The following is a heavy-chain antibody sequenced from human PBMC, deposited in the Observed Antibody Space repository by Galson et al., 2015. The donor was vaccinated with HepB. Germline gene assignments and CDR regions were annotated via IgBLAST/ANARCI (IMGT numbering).Heavy chain of an antibody. D-gene: IGHD5-12*01. CDR1: GGSISSSSYY. CDR2: IYYSGST. J-gene: IGHJ4*02. CDR3: ARAFRGYDYGFYFDY. Sequence: ETLSLTCTVSGGSISSSSYYWGWIRQPPGKGLEWIGSIYYSGSTYYNPSLKSRVTISVDTSKNQFSLKLSSVTAADTAVYYCARAFRGYDYGFYFDYWGQGTLVTVSS. V-gene: IGHV4-39*07.